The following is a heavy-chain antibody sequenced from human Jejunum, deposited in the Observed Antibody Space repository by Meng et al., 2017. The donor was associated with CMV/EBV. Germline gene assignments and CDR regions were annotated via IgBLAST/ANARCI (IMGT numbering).Heavy chain of an antibody. J-gene: IGHJ4*02. V-gene: IGHV7-4-1*01. Sequence: VQLVQCGSELKKPGDSVKVSCQAAGYTFTSSSMNWVRHAPGQGLEWMGWININTGNPTYAQGFTGRFVFSLDTSVSTAYLQIDSLKADDTAVYYCARGNGWRFDYWGQGTLVTVSS. CDR1: GYTFTSSS. CDR3: ARGNGWRFDY. CDR2: ININTGNP. D-gene: IGHD6-19*01.